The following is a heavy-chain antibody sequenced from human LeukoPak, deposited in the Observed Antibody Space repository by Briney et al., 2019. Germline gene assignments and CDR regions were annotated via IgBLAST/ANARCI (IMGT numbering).Heavy chain of an antibody. V-gene: IGHV4-59*02. D-gene: IGHD1-14*01. CDR3: AGSRRGVCLPVACLNYV. CDR2: IFYSGNP. J-gene: IGHJ6*01. CDR1: GDSVGSYY. Sequence: SETLSLTCIVSGDSVGSYYWNWIRQTPGKELEWIGYIFYSGNPTYNPSLNSRATISLHTSKNQFSLKLRSVTAADTAVYYCAGSRRGVCLPVACLNYVLGQGTQVTVSS.